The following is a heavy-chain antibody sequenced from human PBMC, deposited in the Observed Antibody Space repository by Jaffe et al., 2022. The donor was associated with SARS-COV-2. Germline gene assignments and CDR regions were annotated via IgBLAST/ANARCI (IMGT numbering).Heavy chain of an antibody. Sequence: EVQLVESGGGLVQPGGSLKLSCAASGFTFSGSAMHWVRQASGKGLEWVGRIRSKANSYATAYAASVKGRFTISRDDSKNTAYLQMNSLKTEDTAVYYCTRQGNYYDSSEVRYYYGMDVWGQGTTVTVSS. CDR1: GFTFSGSA. CDR2: IRSKANSYAT. J-gene: IGHJ6*02. V-gene: IGHV3-73*02. D-gene: IGHD3-22*01. CDR3: TRQGNYYDSSEVRYYYGMDV.